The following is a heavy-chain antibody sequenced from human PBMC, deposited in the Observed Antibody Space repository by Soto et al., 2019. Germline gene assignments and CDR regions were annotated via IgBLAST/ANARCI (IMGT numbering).Heavy chain of an antibody. CDR2: IYYSGKT. V-gene: IGHV4-39*01. J-gene: IGHJ5*02. D-gene: IGHD6-13*01. CDR3: GRPWGIGLTPPGP. CDR1: GASINNTSYY. Sequence: PSETLSLTCTVSGASINNTSYYWGWIRQSPGKGLEWIGNIYYSGKTYYSPSLKSRVSISVDASRNRFSLRLSSVTAANTAVYYCGRPWGIGLTPPGPWGQGVLVTVSS.